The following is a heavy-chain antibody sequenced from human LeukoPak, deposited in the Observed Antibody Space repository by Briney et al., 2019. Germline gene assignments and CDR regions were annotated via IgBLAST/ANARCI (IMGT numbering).Heavy chain of an antibody. CDR2: ISSGSGYI. Sequence: GESLKISCKGSGYSFTSYWIGWVRQAPGKGLEWVSSISSGSGYIYYADSVKGRFTISRDNAKNSLYLQMNSLRAEDTAVYYCAAALDYWGQGTLVTVSS. J-gene: IGHJ4*02. CDR1: GYSFTSYW. CDR3: AAALDY. V-gene: IGHV3-21*01. D-gene: IGHD2-15*01.